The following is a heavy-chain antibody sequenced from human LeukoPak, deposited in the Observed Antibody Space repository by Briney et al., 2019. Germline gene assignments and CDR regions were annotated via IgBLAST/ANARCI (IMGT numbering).Heavy chain of an antibody. J-gene: IGHJ6*03. CDR2: IYHSGNT. CDR3: AREKGGYYYYMDV. CDR1: GASISTYY. V-gene: IGHV4-4*07. D-gene: IGHD3-16*01. Sequence: SETLSLTCRVSGASISTYYWSWIRQPVGKGLEWIGSIYHSGNTYYNPSLKSRVTISVDTSKNHFSLKLSSVTASDTAVYYCAREKGGYYYYMDVWGKGTTVTVSS.